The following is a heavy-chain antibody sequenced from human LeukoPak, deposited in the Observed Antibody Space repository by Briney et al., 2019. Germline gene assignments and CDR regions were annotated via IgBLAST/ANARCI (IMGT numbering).Heavy chain of an antibody. D-gene: IGHD2-2*01. J-gene: IGHJ4*02. V-gene: IGHV3-30*01. CDR2: ISYDGSNK. CDR3: ARGVLGQLLPIDY. Sequence: GGSLRLSCAASGFTFSSYALPWVRQAPGKGLEWAAVISYDGSNKYYADSVKGRFTISRDNSKNTLYLQMNSLRAEDTAVYYCARGVLGQLLPIDYWGQGTLVTVSS. CDR1: GFTFSSYA.